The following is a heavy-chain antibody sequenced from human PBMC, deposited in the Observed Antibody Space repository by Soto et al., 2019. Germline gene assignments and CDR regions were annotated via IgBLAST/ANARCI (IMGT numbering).Heavy chain of an antibody. CDR2: IYYSGST. CDR3: ARGTQGHYTGDY. Sequence: SETLSLTCTVSGGSISSGGYYWSWIRQHPGKGLEWIGYIYYSGSTYYNPSLKSRVTISVDTSKNQFSLKLSSVTAADTAVYYCARGTQGHYTGDYWGQGTLVTVSS. V-gene: IGHV4-31*03. D-gene: IGHD4-4*01. CDR1: GGSISSGGYY. J-gene: IGHJ4*02.